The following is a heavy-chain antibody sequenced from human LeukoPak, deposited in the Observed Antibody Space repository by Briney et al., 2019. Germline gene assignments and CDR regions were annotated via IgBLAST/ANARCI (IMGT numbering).Heavy chain of an antibody. D-gene: IGHD2-15*01. V-gene: IGHV3-30*18. CDR2: ISYDGSNK. Sequence: GGSLRLSRAASGFTFSSYGMHWVRQAPGKGLEWVAVISYDGSNKYYADSVKGRFTISRDNSKNTLYLQMNSLRAEDTAVYYCAKGSYCSGGSCYSGIFDYWGQGTLVTVSS. CDR1: GFTFSSYG. CDR3: AKGSYCSGGSCYSGIFDY. J-gene: IGHJ4*02.